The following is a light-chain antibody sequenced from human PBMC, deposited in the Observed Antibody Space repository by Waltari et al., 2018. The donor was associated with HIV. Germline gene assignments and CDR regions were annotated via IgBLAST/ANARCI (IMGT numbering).Light chain of an antibody. CDR2: END. Sequence: QSLLTQPPSVSAAPGQQVTISCSGNTSNIAKNFVSWYRHAPGAAPTLLIFENDHRAAGIPDRFSASTFGASAALTITALQGDDEADYYCQTWDSGLNAIVFGAGTKLTVL. CDR1: TSNIAKNF. CDR3: QTWDSGLNAIV. V-gene: IGLV1-51*01. J-gene: IGLJ2*01.